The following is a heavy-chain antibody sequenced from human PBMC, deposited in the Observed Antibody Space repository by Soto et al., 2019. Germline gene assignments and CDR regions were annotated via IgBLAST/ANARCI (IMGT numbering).Heavy chain of an antibody. Sequence: PGGSLRLSCAASGFTFSSYGMHWVRQAPGKGLEWVSVIYSAGSTSYADSVKGRFTISRDNSKNTLYLQMNSLRAEDTAVYYCARDGDYGDYDYYYYYGMDVWGQGTTVTVSS. CDR2: IYSAGST. D-gene: IGHD4-17*01. V-gene: IGHV3-NL1*01. J-gene: IGHJ6*02. CDR1: GFTFSSYG. CDR3: ARDGDYGDYDYYYYYGMDV.